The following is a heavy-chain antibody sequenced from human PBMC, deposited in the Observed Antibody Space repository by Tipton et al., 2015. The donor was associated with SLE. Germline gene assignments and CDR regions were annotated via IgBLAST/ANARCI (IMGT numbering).Heavy chain of an antibody. CDR3: ARDADYSKVLDY. CDR2: IYTSGGT. D-gene: IGHD4-11*01. Sequence: SLTCTVSGGSISSGSYYWSWIRQPAGKGLEWIGRIYTSGGTNYNPSLKSRVTISVDTSKNQFSLKLSSVTAADTAVYYCARDADYSKVLDYWGQGTLVTVSS. V-gene: IGHV4-61*02. CDR1: GGSISSGSYY. J-gene: IGHJ4*02.